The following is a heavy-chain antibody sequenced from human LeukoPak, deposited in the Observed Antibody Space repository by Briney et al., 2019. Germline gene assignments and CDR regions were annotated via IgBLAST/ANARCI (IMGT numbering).Heavy chain of an antibody. CDR3: ARHGPGCSSTSCYGWFDP. D-gene: IGHD2-2*01. Sequence: PSEILSLTCTVSGGSISSNTHCWAWVRQPPGKGLEWIGSIHYGGTSYYNPSLKGRVTISVDTSKSHFSLRLTSVTAADTAVYYCARHGPGCSSTSCYGWFDPWGQGTLVTVSS. V-gene: IGHV4-39*01. CDR2: IHYGGTS. CDR1: GGSISSNTHC. J-gene: IGHJ5*02.